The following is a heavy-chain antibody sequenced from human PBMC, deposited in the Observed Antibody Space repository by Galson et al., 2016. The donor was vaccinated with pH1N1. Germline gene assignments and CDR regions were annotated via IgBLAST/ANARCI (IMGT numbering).Heavy chain of an antibody. J-gene: IGHJ1*01. D-gene: IGHD2-2*01. CDR2: IRYDGRDM. Sequence: SLRLSCAASGINFNSYDMHWVRQAPGKGLEWVAFIRYDGRDMFYAGSVKGRFRVSRDNSKNTLYLQMNSLRTEDTAIYYCAKVESSPVGLWGRGTLVAVSS. V-gene: IGHV3-30*02. CDR3: AKVESSPVGL. CDR1: GINFNSYD.